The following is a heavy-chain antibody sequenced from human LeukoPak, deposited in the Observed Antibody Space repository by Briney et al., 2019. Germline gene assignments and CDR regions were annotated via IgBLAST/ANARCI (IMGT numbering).Heavy chain of an antibody. CDR1: GFTFNYFW. CDR3: ATVSGY. Sequence: GGSLRLSCAASGFTFNYFWMLWVRQAPGKGLVWVSGINNDGTATYYADSVKGRFTISRDNAKNTVYLQMNGLRTEDTTVYCCATVSGYWGQGTLVTVSS. J-gene: IGHJ4*02. CDR2: INNDGTAT. D-gene: IGHD6-25*01. V-gene: IGHV3-74*01.